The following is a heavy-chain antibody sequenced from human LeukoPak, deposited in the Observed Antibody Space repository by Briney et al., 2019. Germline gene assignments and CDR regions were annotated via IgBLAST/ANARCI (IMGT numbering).Heavy chain of an antibody. CDR3: ARDRCSGGSCGLDY. Sequence: PGGSLRLSCAASGFTFSSDEMNWVRQAPGKGLEWVSYISSSGSTIYYADSVKGRFTISRDNAKNSLYLQMNSLRAEDTAVYYCARDRCSGGSCGLDYWGQGTLVTVSS. D-gene: IGHD2-15*01. CDR1: GFTFSSDE. J-gene: IGHJ4*02. CDR2: ISSSGSTI. V-gene: IGHV3-48*03.